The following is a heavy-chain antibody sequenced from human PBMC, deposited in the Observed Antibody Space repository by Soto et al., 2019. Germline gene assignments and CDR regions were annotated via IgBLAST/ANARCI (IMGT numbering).Heavy chain of an antibody. V-gene: IGHV4-59*01. CDR1: GGSISSYY. CDR3: ARVACSSTSCYLNWFDP. J-gene: IGHJ5*02. CDR2: IYYSGST. Sequence: SETLSLTCTVSGGSISSYYWSWIRQPPGKGLEWIGYIYYSGSTNYNPSLKSRVTISVDTSKNQFSLELSSVTAADTAVYYCARVACSSTSCYLNWFDPWGQGTLVTVSS. D-gene: IGHD2-2*01.